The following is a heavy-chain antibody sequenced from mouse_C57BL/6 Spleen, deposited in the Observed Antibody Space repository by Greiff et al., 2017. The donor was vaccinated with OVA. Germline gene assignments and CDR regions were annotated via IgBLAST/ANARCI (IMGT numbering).Heavy chain of an antibody. D-gene: IGHD1-1*01. CDR3: ARSYYDGSRETGYFDV. CDR2: IDPSDSYT. V-gene: IGHV1-50*01. J-gene: IGHJ1*03. CDR1: GYTFTSYW. Sequence: QVQLQQPGAELVKPGASVKLSCKASGYTFTSYWMQWVKQRPGQGLEWIGEIDPSDSYTNYNQKFKGKATLPVDTSYSTAYMQLSSLTSEDSAVYYCARSYYDGSRETGYFDVWGTGTTVTVSS.